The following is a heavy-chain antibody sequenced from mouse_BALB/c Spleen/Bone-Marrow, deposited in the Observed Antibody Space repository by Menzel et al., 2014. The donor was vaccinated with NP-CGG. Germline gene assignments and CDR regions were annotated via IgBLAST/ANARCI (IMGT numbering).Heavy chain of an antibody. CDR3: RRYGSYYFGN. Sequence: VQLQQSGAELVKPGASVKLSCKASGYAFTSYYMYGAQQRPGQGLEWIGEINTSNGGTNLYEKFKSKATLTVGKSSSTAYMQLSSLTSEGAAVYYCRRYGSYYFGNRGQGTTLTVSS. CDR1: GYAFTSYY. V-gene: IGHV1S81*02. CDR2: INTSNGGT. J-gene: IGHJ2*01. D-gene: IGHD1-1*02.